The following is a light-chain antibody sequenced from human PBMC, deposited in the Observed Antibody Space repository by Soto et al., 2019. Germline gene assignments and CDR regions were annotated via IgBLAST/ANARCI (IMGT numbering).Light chain of an antibody. Sequence: EIVMTQSPGTLSVSPGERATLSCRASHSVSNNLAWYQQKVGQSPRLLIYDASTRATGVPGRFSGSGSGTQFTLTISSLLPEDFAVYYCQQYGSSPWTFGQGTKVEIK. V-gene: IGKV3-15*01. CDR3: QQYGSSPWT. CDR1: HSVSNN. CDR2: DAS. J-gene: IGKJ1*01.